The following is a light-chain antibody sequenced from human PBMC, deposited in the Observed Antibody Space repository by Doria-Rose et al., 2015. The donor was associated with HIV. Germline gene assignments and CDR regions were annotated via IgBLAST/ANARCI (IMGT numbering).Light chain of an antibody. CDR2: DGS. CDR3: HQYGTSWT. V-gene: IGKV3-20*01. J-gene: IGKJ1*01. CDR1: QSFSSTY. Sequence: TQSPGTLSLSPGERATLSCRASQSFSSTYLAWYQQKPGQAPSLLIYDGSTRATGVPDRFSASGSGTDFTLAINRLEPEDFALYYCHQYGTSWTFGQGTKVEI.